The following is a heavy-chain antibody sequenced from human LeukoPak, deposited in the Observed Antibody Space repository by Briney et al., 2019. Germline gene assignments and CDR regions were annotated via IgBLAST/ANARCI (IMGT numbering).Heavy chain of an antibody. CDR3: ARGCYGELLFDR. CDR2: ISSSGSHI. V-gene: IGHV3-20*04. J-gene: IGHJ4*02. Sequence: GGSLRLSCAASGFTFDDHGMSWVRQPPGKGLEWVSCISSSGSHIYSVDSVKGRFAISRDNAKNSLYLQMNSLRAEGTALYYCARGCYGELLFDRWGQRTLVTVPS. D-gene: IGHD3-10*01. CDR1: GFTFDDHG.